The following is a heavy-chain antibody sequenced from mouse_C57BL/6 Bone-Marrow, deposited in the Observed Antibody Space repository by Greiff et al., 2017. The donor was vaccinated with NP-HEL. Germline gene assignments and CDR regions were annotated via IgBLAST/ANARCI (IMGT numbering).Heavy chain of an antibody. CDR1: GYTFTSYW. CDR2: IDPNSGGT. D-gene: IGHD1-1*01. V-gene: IGHV1-72*01. J-gene: IGHJ2*01. CDR3: ARSRGYYYGSSYEGYFDY. Sequence: QVQLQQPGAELVKPGASVKLSCKASGYTFTSYWMHWVKQRPGRGLEWIGRIDPNSGGTKYNEKFKSKATLTVDKPSSTAYMQLSSLTSEYSAVYYCARSRGYYYGSSYEGYFDYWGQGTTLTVSS.